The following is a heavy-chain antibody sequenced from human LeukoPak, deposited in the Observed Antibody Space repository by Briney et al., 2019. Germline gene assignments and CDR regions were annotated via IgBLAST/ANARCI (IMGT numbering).Heavy chain of an antibody. V-gene: IGHV1-69*01. J-gene: IGHJ4*02. CDR3: ARAHTIAAAWPEGLPFDY. CDR2: IIPIFGTA. CDR1: GGTFSSYA. D-gene: IGHD6-13*01. Sequence: GSSVKVSCKASGGTFSSYAISWVRQAPGQGLEWMGGIIPIFGTANYAQRFQGRVTITADESTSTAYMELSSPRSEDTAVYYCARAHTIAAAWPEGLPFDYWGQGTLVTVSS.